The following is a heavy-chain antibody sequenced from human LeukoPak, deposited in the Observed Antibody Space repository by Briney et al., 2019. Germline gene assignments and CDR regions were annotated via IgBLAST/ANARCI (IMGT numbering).Heavy chain of an antibody. V-gene: IGHV3-21*01. CDR2: ISSSSRYI. CDR3: AGIFGVVPTAYYYYYGMDV. D-gene: IGHD3-3*01. Sequence: GGSLRLSCAASGFTFSYYSMTWVRQAPGRGLEWVSSISSSSRYIYYADSVKGRFTISRDNAKNSLYLQMNSLRAEDTAVYYCAGIFGVVPTAYYYYYGMDVWGQGTTVTVSS. J-gene: IGHJ6*02. CDR1: GFTFSYYS.